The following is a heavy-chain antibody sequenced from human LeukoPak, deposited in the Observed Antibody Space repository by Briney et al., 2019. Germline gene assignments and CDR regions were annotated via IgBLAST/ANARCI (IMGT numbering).Heavy chain of an antibody. Sequence: PGGSLRLSCAASGFTFSSHGMHWVRQAPGKGLEWVTLIWHDGTKENYADSVKGRFTISRDNSRSTLYLQMSSLRVEDTAVYYCARDYSYGSLGYRGQGTLVTVSS. CDR2: IWHDGTKE. D-gene: IGHD5-18*01. CDR3: ARDYSYGSLGY. V-gene: IGHV3-33*08. J-gene: IGHJ4*02. CDR1: GFTFSSHG.